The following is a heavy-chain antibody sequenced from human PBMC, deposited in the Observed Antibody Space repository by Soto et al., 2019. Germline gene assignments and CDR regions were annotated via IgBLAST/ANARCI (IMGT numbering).Heavy chain of an antibody. Sequence: ILSLTCSVSSGSISSSDYYWSWIRQHPGKGLEWIGYIYYSGSTFYTPTLKSRVTISVDTSKNQFSLNLSSVTAADTAVYYCARKKGYSYGPHYFDYWGQGTLVTVSS. V-gene: IGHV4-31*03. CDR1: SGSISSSDYY. J-gene: IGHJ4*02. CDR2: IYYSGST. CDR3: ARKKGYSYGPHYFDY. D-gene: IGHD5-18*01.